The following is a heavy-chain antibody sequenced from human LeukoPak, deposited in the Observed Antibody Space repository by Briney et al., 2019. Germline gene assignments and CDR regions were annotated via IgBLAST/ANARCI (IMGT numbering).Heavy chain of an antibody. CDR3: ARDGVAGTYYFDY. J-gene: IGHJ4*02. CDR2: ISPSGGST. V-gene: IGHV1-46*01. D-gene: IGHD6-19*01. CDR1: GYTFTTYY. Sequence: ASVKVSCKVSGYTFTTYYIHWVRQAPGQGLEWMGIISPSGGSTSYPQKFQGRVTMTRDTSTSTVYMELTSLRSEDTALYFCARDGVAGTYYFDYWGQGTLVTVSS.